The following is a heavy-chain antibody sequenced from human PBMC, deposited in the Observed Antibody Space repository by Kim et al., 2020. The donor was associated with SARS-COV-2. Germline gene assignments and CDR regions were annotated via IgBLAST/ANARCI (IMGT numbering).Heavy chain of an antibody. CDR1: GFTFSNYA. D-gene: IGHD1-26*01. V-gene: IGHV3-23*01. CDR2: VVGSGGTT. Sequence: GGSLRLSCAASGFTFSNYAMAWVRQAPGKGLDWVSSVVGSGGTTFYADSVKGRFTISRDNSKNTLFLQMNSLSADDTAVYYCAKYGAISGKYPFYCDSWGQGTLVTVSS. CDR3: AKYGAISGKYPFYCDS. J-gene: IGHJ4*02.